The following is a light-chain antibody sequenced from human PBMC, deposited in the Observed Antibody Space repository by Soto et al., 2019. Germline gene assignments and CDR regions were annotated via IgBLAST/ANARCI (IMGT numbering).Light chain of an antibody. CDR3: AAWVDGLSGPV. CDR2: RNV. CDR1: NSNIGNND. J-gene: IGLJ2*01. Sequence: QSVLTQPPSASATPGQRVTISCSGSNSNIGNNDVYWYQQFPGTAPKLLIYRNVQRPSGVPDRFSGSKSGTAASLAISGLGSEDEADYYCAAWVDGLSGPVFGGGTKVTVL. V-gene: IGLV1-47*01.